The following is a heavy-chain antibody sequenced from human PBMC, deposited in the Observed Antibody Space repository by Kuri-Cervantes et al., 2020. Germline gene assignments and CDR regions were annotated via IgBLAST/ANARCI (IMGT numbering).Heavy chain of an antibody. D-gene: IGHD3-10*01. J-gene: IGHJ4*02. CDR1: GYSISSGYY. Sequence: SETLSLTCAVSGYSISSGYYWGWIRQPPGKGLEWIGSIYHSGSTYYNPSLKSRVTISVDTSKNQFSLKLSSVTAADTAVYYCARDGSDGSGTGRPYYFDYWGQGTLVTVSS. CDR3: ARDGSDGSGTGRPYYFDY. V-gene: IGHV4-38-2*02. CDR2: IYHSGST.